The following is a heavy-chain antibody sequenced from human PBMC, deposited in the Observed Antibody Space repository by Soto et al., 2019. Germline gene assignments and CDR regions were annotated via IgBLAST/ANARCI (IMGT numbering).Heavy chain of an antibody. CDR1: GYTFTGYY. CDR2: INPNSGGT. D-gene: IGHD1-1*01. CDR3: ARGLSEGAGTTFWYYYGMDC. V-gene: IGHV1-2*04. J-gene: IGHJ6*02. Sequence: ASVKVSCKASGYTFTGYYMHWVRQAPGQGLEWMGWINPNSGGTNYAQKFQGWVTMTRDTSISTAYMELSRLRSDDTAVYYCARGLSEGAGTTFWYYYGMDCWGQGTTVTVSS.